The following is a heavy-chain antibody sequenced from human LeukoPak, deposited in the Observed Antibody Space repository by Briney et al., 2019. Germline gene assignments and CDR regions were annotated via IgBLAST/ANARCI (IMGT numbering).Heavy chain of an antibody. J-gene: IGHJ1*01. D-gene: IGHD4-11*01. V-gene: IGHV1-18*04. CDR3: ARDWPTVIADF. CDR2: IRADNGDT. CDR1: VYKFLSHG. Sequence: ASVRVSCQTSVYKFLSHGISWVRQAPGQGLEWLGWIRADNGDTRFAQKFQGRFTMTADTSTSTAHMELRSLRSDDTAVYYCARDWPTVIADFWGQGTLVTVSS.